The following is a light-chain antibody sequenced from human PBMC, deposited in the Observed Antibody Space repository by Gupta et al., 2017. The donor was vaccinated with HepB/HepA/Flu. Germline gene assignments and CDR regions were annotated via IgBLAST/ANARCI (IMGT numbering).Light chain of an antibody. V-gene: IGLV1-44*01. Sequence: QSVLTQPPSASGIPGQRVTISCSGSTSNIGSNTVHWYRQVPGTAPKFLIFANDQRLSGVPDRFSGSKAGTSGALAISGLQAEAEGDYYCASWDDSVRGLLFGGGTKLTVL. CDR1: TSNIGSNT. J-gene: IGLJ3*02. CDR3: ASWDDSVRGLL. CDR2: AND.